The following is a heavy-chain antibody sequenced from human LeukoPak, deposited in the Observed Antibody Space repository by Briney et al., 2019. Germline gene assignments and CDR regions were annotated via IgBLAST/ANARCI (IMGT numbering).Heavy chain of an antibody. J-gene: IGHJ4*02. D-gene: IGHD6-13*01. V-gene: IGHV6-1*01. CDR1: GDSVSSNSAA. CDR2: TFYRSKWYN. CDR3: ARGGSSSWTTALDY. Sequence: RSQTLSLTCAISGDSVSSNSAAWNWIRQSPSRGLEWLGRTFYRSKWYNNYAVSVQGRITINPDTSKNQFSLQLNSVTPEDTAVYYCARGGSSSWTTALDYWGQGTLDTVSS.